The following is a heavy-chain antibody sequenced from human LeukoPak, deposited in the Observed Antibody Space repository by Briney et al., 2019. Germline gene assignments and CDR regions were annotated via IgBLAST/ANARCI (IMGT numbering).Heavy chain of an antibody. CDR1: GGSISSYY. J-gene: IGHJ3*02. CDR3: ASSESSYYDFWSGFLNDAFDI. V-gene: IGHV4-4*07. CDR2: IYTSGST. Sequence: PSETLSLTCTVSGGSISSYYWSWIRQPAGKGLEWIGRIYTSGSTNYNPSLKSRVTMSVDTSKSQFSLKLSSVTAADTAVYYCASSESSYYDFWSGFLNDAFDIWGQGTMVTVSS. D-gene: IGHD3-3*01.